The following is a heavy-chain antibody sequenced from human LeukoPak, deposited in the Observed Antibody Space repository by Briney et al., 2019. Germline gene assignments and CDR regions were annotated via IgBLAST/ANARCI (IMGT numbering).Heavy chain of an antibody. CDR1: GFTFSSYS. CDR3: ARAFYGSVPFDY. Sequence: GGSLRLSCAASGFTFSSYSMSWDRQAPGKGLEWVSYISSSSSSIYYADSVKGRFTISRDNAKSSLYLQMNSLRAEDTAVYYCARAFYGSVPFDYWGQGTLVTVSS. D-gene: IGHD3-10*01. V-gene: IGHV3-48*01. CDR2: ISSSSSSI. J-gene: IGHJ4*02.